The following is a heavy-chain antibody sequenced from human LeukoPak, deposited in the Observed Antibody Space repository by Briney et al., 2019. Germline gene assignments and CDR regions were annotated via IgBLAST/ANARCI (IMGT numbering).Heavy chain of an antibody. CDR2: IYYSGST. V-gene: IGHV4-59*01. Sequence: SETLSLTCTVSGGSISSYYWSWIRQPPGKGLEWIGYIYYSGSTNYNPSLKSRVTISVDTSKNQFPLKLSSVTAADTAVYYCARDRAGKITIFGVGIDYWGQGTLVTVSS. J-gene: IGHJ4*02. D-gene: IGHD3-3*01. CDR3: ARDRAGKITIFGVGIDY. CDR1: GGSISSYY.